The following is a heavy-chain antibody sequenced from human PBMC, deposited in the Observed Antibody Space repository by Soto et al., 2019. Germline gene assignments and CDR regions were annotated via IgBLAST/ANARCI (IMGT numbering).Heavy chain of an antibody. CDR1: GDSVSSNTAA. CDR3: ARDLYDILTGYPDYYYYGMDV. J-gene: IGHJ6*02. Sequence: SQTLSLTCAISGDSVSSNTAACNWIRQSPSSGLEWLGRTYYRSKWYNDYAVSVKSRITINPDTSKNQFSLQLNSVTPEDTAVYYCARDLYDILTGYPDYYYYGMDVWGQGTTVTVSS. CDR2: TYYRSKWYN. V-gene: IGHV6-1*01. D-gene: IGHD3-9*01.